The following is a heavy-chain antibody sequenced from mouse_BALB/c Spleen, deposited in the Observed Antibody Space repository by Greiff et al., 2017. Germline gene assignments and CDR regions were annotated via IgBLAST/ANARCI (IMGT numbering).Heavy chain of an antibody. CDR1: GFTFSSYA. V-gene: IGHV5-6-5*01. CDR2: ISSGGST. Sequence: EVKVVESGGGLVKPGGSLKLSCAASGFTFSSYAMSWVRQTPEKRLEWVASISSGGSTYYPDSVKGRFTISRDNARNILYLQMSSLRSEDTAMYYCARDLGSLYYYAMDYWGQGTSVTVSS. CDR3: ARDLGSLYYYAMDY. J-gene: IGHJ4*01.